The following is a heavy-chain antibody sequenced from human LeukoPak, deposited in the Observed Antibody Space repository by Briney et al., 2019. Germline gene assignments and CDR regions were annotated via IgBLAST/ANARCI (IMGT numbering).Heavy chain of an antibody. J-gene: IGHJ6*02. D-gene: IGHD3-3*01. CDR2: IGTAGDT. CDR1: GFTFSSYD. CDR3: ARGTSPTDFWSGRTYGIDV. Sequence: GGSLRLSCAASGFTFSSYDRHWVRQATGKGLEWVSAIGTAGDTYYPGSVKGRFTISRENAKNSLYLQMNSLRAGDTAVYYCARGTSPTDFWSGRTYGIDVWGQGTTVTVSS. V-gene: IGHV3-13*01.